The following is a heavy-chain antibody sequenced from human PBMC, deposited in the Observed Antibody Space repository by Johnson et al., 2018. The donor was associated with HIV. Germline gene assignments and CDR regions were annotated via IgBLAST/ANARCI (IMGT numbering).Heavy chain of an antibody. CDR2: INHSGDGT. CDR1: GFTFSIYA. Sequence: VQLVESGGGVVRPGGSLRLSCAASGFTFSIYAMIWVRQAPGKGLEWVSAINHSGDGTYSADSVKGRFTISRDNSKNTLYLQMNSLIAEDTAVYYCARDRLMTATLFPDAFDIWGQGTMVTVSS. V-gene: IGHV3-23*04. J-gene: IGHJ3*02. CDR3: ARDRLMTATLFPDAFDI. D-gene: IGHD3-16*01.